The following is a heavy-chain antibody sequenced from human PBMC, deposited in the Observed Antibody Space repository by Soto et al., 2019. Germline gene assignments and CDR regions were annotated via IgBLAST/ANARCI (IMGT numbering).Heavy chain of an antibody. Sequence: PSETLSLTCAVSGGSISSSNWWSWVRQPPGKGLEWIGEIYHSGSTNYNPSLKSRVTISVDKSKNQFSLKLSSVTAADTAVYYCATDLYSSSSYYYGMDVWGQGTTVTVSS. CDR2: IYHSGST. J-gene: IGHJ6*02. V-gene: IGHV4-4*02. D-gene: IGHD6-6*01. CDR3: ATDLYSSSSYYYGMDV. CDR1: GGSISSSNW.